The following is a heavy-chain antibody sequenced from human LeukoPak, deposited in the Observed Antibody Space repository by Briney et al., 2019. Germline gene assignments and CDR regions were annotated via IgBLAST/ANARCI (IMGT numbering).Heavy chain of an antibody. Sequence: GGSLRLSCAAFGFTFSNAWMSWVRQAPGKGLEWVGRIKSKTDGGTTDYAAPVKGRFTISRDDSKNTLYLQMNSLKTEDTAVYYCTTELITLDAFDIWGQGTMVTVSS. CDR3: TTELITLDAFDI. CDR1: GFTFSNAW. J-gene: IGHJ3*02. V-gene: IGHV3-15*01. D-gene: IGHD3-22*01. CDR2: IKSKTDGGTT.